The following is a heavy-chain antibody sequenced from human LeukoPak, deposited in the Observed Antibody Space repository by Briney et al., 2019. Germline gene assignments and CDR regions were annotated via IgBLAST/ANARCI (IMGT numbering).Heavy chain of an antibody. CDR2: IQSQSAGGTT. CDR3: TKTYYSDSSFDY. V-gene: IGHV3-15*01. D-gene: IGHD3-22*01. Sequence: PGGSLRLSCTASGFTFNTAWMSWVRQAPWKELEWVARIQSQSAGGTTDYAAPVKGRFTISRDDSKTTLSLQMNSLKTEDTAVYYCTKTYYSDSSFDYWGQGTLVTVSS. J-gene: IGHJ4*02. CDR1: GFTFNTAW.